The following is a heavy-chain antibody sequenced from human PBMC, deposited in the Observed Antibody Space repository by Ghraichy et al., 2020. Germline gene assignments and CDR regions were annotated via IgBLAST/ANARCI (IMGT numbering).Heavy chain of an antibody. V-gene: IGHV3-7*01. CDR3: ARNRLGRLQAHHDY. CDR2: IKQDGSEK. Sequence: ETLSLTCAASGFTFSSYWMSWVRQAPGKGLEWVANIKQDGSEKYYVDSVKGRFTISRDNAKNSLYLQMNSLRAEDTAVYYCARNRLGRLQAHHDYWGQGTLVTVSS. CDR1: GFTFSSYW. D-gene: IGHD5-24*01. J-gene: IGHJ4*02.